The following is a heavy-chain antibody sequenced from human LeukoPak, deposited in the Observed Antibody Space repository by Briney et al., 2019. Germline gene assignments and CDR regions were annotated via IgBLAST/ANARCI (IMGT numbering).Heavy chain of an antibody. D-gene: IGHD3-10*01. CDR1: GFTFGDYA. Sequence: PGGSLGLSCTASGFTFGDYAMSWVRQAPGKGLEWVGFIRSKAYGGTTEYAASVKGRFTISRDDSKSIAYLQMNSLKTEDTAVYYCTREGALWFGELTAGDAFDIWGQGTMVTVSS. CDR2: IRSKAYGGTT. J-gene: IGHJ3*02. CDR3: TREGALWFGELTAGDAFDI. V-gene: IGHV3-49*04.